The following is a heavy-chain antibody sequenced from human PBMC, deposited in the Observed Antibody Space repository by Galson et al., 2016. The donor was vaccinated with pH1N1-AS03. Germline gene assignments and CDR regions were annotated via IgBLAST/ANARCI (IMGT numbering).Heavy chain of an antibody. CDR3: VRDYFHAFDV. D-gene: IGHD2/OR15-2a*01. Sequence: SLRLSCAASGFTLNNYAMNWIRQAPGKGLEWISHMRGDRNDIYYADSVKGRFTISRDNAKNSVYLQMDRLSAEDTALYYCVRDYFHAFDVWGQGTVVTVSS. J-gene: IGHJ3*01. CDR2: MRGDRNDI. CDR1: GFTLNNYA. V-gene: IGHV3-48*03.